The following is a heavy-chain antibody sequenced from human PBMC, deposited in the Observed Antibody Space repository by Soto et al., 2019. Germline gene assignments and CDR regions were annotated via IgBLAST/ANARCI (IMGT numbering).Heavy chain of an antibody. CDR1: GFTFSTYA. CDR3: AKGGGSCCFDC. CDR2: ISGSGGNST. Sequence: EVQLLESGGGLVQPGGSLRLSCAASGFTFSTYAMSWVRQAPGKGLEWVSAISGSGGNSTFYGDSVKGRFTISRDNSKNTLYLQMNSLGAGDTAVYYCAKGGGSCCFDCWGQGTLGTVSS. D-gene: IGHD2-15*01. J-gene: IGHJ4*02. V-gene: IGHV3-23*01.